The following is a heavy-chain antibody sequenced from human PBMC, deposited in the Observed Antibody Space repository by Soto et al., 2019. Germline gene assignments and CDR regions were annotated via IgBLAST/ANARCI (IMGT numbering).Heavy chain of an antibody. CDR1: GGTFSSYA. V-gene: IGHV1-69*01. Sequence: QVQLVQSGAEVKKPGSSVKVSCKASGGTFSSYAISRVRQAPGQGLEWMGGIIPIFGTANYAQKFQGRVTITADESTSTAYMELSSLRSEDTAVYYCARESYCSRTSCSSYAFDIWAQGTMVTVSS. CDR3: ARESYCSRTSCSSYAFDI. CDR2: IIPIFGTA. D-gene: IGHD2-2*01. J-gene: IGHJ3*02.